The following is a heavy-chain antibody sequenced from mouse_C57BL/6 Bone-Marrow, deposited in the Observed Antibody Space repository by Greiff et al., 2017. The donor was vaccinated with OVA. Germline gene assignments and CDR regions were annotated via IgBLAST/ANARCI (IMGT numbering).Heavy chain of an antibody. CDR1: GYSITSGYY. V-gene: IGHV3-6*01. J-gene: IGHJ1*03. D-gene: IGHD1-1*01. CDR3: ARDTTVVAKGYFDV. Sequence: EVKLMESGPGLVKPSQSLSLTCSVTGYSITSGYYWNWIRQFPGNKLEWMGYISYDGSNKYNPSLKNRISITRDTSKNQFFLKLNSVTTEDTATYYCARDTTVVAKGYFDVWGTGTTVTVSS. CDR2: ISYDGSN.